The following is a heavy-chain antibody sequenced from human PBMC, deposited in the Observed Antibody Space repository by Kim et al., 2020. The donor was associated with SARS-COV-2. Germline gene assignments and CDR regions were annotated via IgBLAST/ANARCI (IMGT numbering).Heavy chain of an antibody. CDR2: IYYSGST. J-gene: IGHJ6*01. V-gene: IGHV4-39*01. CDR1: GGSISSSSYY. CDR3: AGWLPYHSYYYGMDV. D-gene: IGHD2-2*02. Sequence: SETLSLTCTVSGGSISSSSYYWGWIRQPPGKGLEWIGSIYYSGSTYYNPSLKSRVTISLDPSKNQFSRRLSPLTAADTAGFYFAGWLPYHSYYYGMDVWG.